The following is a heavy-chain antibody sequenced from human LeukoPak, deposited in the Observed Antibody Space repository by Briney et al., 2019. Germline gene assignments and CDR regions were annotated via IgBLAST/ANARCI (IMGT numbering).Heavy chain of an antibody. D-gene: IGHD6-19*01. Sequence: GGSLRLSCAASGFTFTSYAMHWVREAPGKGLEWGAVISYDVSNKYYADSLKGRFTISRDNSKNTLYLQMNSLRAEDTAVYYCARDPRQYSSDLQPLFDSWGKGTLVTVSS. CDR3: ARDPRQYSSDLQPLFDS. CDR1: GFTFTSYA. CDR2: ISYDVSNK. J-gene: IGHJ4*02. V-gene: IGHV3-30*04.